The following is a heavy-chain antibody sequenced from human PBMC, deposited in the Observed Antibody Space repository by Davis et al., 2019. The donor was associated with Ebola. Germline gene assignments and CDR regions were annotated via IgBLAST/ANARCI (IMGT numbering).Heavy chain of an antibody. D-gene: IGHD4-11*01. V-gene: IGHV4-34*01. J-gene: IGHJ5*02. CDR2: INHSGST. CDR3: ARVMTTVTTGWFDP. CDR1: GGPFSGYY. Sequence: SETLSLTCAVYGGPFSGYYWSWIRQPPGKGLEWIGEINHSGSTNYNPSLKSRVTISVDTSKNQFSLKLSSVTAADTAVYYCARVMTTVTTGWFDPWGQGTLVTVSS.